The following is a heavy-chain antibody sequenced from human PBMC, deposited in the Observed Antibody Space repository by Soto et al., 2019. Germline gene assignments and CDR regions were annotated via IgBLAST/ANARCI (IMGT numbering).Heavy chain of an antibody. Sequence: SWVRQAPGKGLEWVSAISGSGGSTYYADSVKGRFTISRDNSKNTLYLQMNGLRAEDTAVYYCAKDRFGELLWQSWGQGTLVTVSS. D-gene: IGHD3-10*01. CDR3: AKDRFGELLWQS. CDR2: ISGSGGST. J-gene: IGHJ4*02. V-gene: IGHV3-23*01.